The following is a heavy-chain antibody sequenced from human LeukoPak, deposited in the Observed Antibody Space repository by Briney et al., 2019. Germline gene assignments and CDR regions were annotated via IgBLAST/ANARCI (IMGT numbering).Heavy chain of an antibody. J-gene: IGHJ4*02. V-gene: IGHV3-7*01. Sequence: GGSLRLSCAASGFTFSSYAMSWVRQAPGKGLEWVANIKQGGSEKYYVDSVKGRFTISRDNAKNSLYLQMNSLRAEDTAVYYCASMIVVVTPFDYWGQGTLVTVSS. CDR2: IKQGGSEK. D-gene: IGHD3-22*01. CDR3: ASMIVVVTPFDY. CDR1: GFTFSSYA.